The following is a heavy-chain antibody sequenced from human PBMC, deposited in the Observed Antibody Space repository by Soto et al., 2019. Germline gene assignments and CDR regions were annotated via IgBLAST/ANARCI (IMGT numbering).Heavy chain of an antibody. CDR3: ARYGDETRYYYYGMDV. J-gene: IGHJ6*02. D-gene: IGHD4-17*01. CDR2: IYHSGST. V-gene: IGHV4-30-2*01. CDR1: GGSISSGGYS. Sequence: SQTLSLTCAVSGGSISSGGYSWSWIRQPPGKGLEWIGYIYHSGSTYYNPSLKSRVTISVDRSKNQFSLKLSSVTAADTAVYYCARYGDETRYYYYGMDVWGQGTTVSVSS.